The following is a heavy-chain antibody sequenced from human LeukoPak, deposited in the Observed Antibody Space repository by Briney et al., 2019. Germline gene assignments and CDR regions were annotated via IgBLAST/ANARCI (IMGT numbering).Heavy chain of an antibody. CDR2: IVGSSST. J-gene: IGHJ4*02. V-gene: IGHV3-21*01. CDR1: GFTFSNFA. Sequence: GGPLRLSCAASGFTFSNFAMTWVRQAPGKGLEWVSSIVGSSSTYYADSLKGRFTISRDNAKNSLYLQMNSLRAEDTAVYYCARIGAGSSRDYWGQGTLVTVSS. CDR3: ARIGAGSSRDY. D-gene: IGHD6-13*01.